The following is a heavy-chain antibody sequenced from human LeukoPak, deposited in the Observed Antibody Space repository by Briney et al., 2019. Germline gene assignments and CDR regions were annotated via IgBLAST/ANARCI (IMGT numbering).Heavy chain of an antibody. CDR1: GGSISSGSYY. J-gene: IGHJ3*02. Sequence: SETLSLTCTVSGGSISSGSYYWSWIRQPAGKGLEWMGRIYTSGSTNYNPSLKCRVTISVDTSKNQFSLKLSSVTAADTAVYYCARDSVFDIWGQGTMVTVSS. V-gene: IGHV4-61*02. D-gene: IGHD3-10*01. CDR3: ARDSVFDI. CDR2: IYTSGST.